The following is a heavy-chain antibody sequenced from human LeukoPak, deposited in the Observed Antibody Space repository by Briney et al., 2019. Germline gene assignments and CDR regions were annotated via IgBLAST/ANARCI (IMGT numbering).Heavy chain of an antibody. CDR2: INPSFGTA. D-gene: IGHD2-2*01. J-gene: IGHJ4*02. CDR3: ARVWGSGYCSSTSCYPVFDY. CDR1: GGTFRSYA. Sequence: GASVKVSCKASGGTFRSYAIRWVRQAPRHGLECMGGINPSFGTANYAQKFQGRVTITADESTSTAYMELSSLRSEDTAVYHCARVWGSGYCSSTSCYPVFDYWGQGTLVTVSS. V-gene: IGHV1-69*13.